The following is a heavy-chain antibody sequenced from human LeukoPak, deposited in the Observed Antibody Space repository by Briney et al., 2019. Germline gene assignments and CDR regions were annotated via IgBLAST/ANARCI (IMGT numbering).Heavy chain of an antibody. CDR3: ARQGGRNRLDAFDI. J-gene: IGHJ3*02. CDR1: GGSISSYY. Sequence: SETLSLTCTVSGGSISSYYWSWIRQPPEKGLEWIGYIYYSGSTNYNPSLKSRVTISVDTSKNQFSLKLSSVTAADTAVYYCARQGGRNRLDAFDIWGQGTMVTVSS. V-gene: IGHV4-59*08. D-gene: IGHD2-15*01. CDR2: IYYSGST.